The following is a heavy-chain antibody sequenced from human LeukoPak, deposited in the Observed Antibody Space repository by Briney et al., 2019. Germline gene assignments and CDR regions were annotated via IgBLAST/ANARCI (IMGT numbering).Heavy chain of an antibody. CDR3: ATYMLRDNWNVHTFDP. Sequence: SVKVSCKASGGTFITYTINWVRQAPGQGLEWMGGIIPIFGTANYAQKFQGSVTVTTDDSTSTAFMELSSLRSEDTAVYYCATYMLRDNWNVHTFDPWGQGTLVTVSS. J-gene: IGHJ5*02. V-gene: IGHV1-69*05. CDR2: IIPIFGTA. D-gene: IGHD1-1*01. CDR1: GGTFITYT.